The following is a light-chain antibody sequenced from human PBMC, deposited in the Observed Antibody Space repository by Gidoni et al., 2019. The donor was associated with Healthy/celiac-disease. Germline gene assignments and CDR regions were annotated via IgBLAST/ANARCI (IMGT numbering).Light chain of an antibody. CDR3: QQYGSSPRT. J-gene: IGKJ3*01. CDR1: QSVSSSY. CDR2: GAS. Sequence: EIVLTQSPGTLSLSPGERATLSCRASQSVSSSYLAWYQQKPGQAPRLRIYGASSRATGIPDRLSGSGSGTDFTLTIRRLEPEDFAVYYCQQYGSSPRTFGPGTKVDIK. V-gene: IGKV3-20*01.